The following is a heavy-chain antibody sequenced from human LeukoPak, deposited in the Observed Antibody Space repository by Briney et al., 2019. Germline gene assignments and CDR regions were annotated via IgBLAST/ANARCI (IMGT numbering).Heavy chain of an antibody. CDR1: GGSVSSGSYY. J-gene: IGHJ4*02. Sequence: SETLSLSCTVSGGSVSSGSYYWSWIRKPPGKGLEWIGYIYYSGSTNYNPSLKSRVTISVDTSKNQFSLKLSSVTAADTAVYYCARAPIVATTTFDYWGQGTLVTVSS. CDR3: ARAPIVATTTFDY. D-gene: IGHD5-12*01. CDR2: IYYSGST. V-gene: IGHV4-61*01.